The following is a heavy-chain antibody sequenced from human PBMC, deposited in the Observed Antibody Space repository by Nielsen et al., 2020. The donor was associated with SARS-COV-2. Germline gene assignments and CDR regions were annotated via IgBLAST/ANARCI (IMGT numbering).Heavy chain of an antibody. CDR2: ISSSSSYI. CDR3: ASQPDRFDP. D-gene: IGHD1-14*01. V-gene: IGHV3-21*01. CDR1: GFTFSSYS. J-gene: IGHJ5*02. Sequence: GESLRLSCAASGFTFSSYSMNWVRQAPGKGLEWVSSISSSSSYIYYADSVKGRFTISRDNAKNSLYLQMNSLRAEDTAVYYCASQPDRFDPWGQGTLVTVSS.